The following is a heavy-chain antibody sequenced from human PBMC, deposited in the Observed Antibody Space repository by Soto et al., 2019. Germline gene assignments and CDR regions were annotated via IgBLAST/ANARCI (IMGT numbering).Heavy chain of an antibody. J-gene: IGHJ6*02. V-gene: IGHV4-4*02. CDR3: ARACRLVPAAIPRSDYYYYYGMDV. D-gene: IGHD2-2*02. Sequence: QVQLQESGPGLVKPSGTLSLTCAVSGGSISSSNWWSWVRQPPGKGLKWIGEIYPSGITNYNPSLKNRVPISVDKSKNQFALKLSSVTAADTAVYYCARACRLVPAAIPRSDYYYYYGMDVWGQGTTVTVS. CDR2: IYPSGIT. CDR1: GGSISSSNW.